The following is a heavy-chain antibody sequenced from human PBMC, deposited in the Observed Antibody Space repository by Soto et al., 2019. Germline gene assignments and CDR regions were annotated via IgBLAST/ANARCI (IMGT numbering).Heavy chain of an antibody. V-gene: IGHV4-39*01. CDR3: ARQQHLDS. Sequence: PSETLSLTCTVSGGSIGITTYYWSWILHPPGKGLEWIGSIYYRGSTYYNPSLKSRVTISVDTSKNQFSLKLSSVTAADTAVYDCARQQHLDSWGQGTLVTVSS. CDR2: IYYRGST. D-gene: IGHD6-13*01. CDR1: GGSIGITTYY. J-gene: IGHJ4*02.